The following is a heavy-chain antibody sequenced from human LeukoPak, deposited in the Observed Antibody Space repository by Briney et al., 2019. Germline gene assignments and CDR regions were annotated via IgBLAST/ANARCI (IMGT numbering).Heavy chain of an antibody. CDR1: GGSISSYY. D-gene: IGHD1-26*01. V-gene: IGHV4-59*08. Sequence: SETLSLTCTVSGGSISSYYWSWIRQPPGKGLEWIGYIYYSGSTNYNPSLKSRVTISIDTSKNQFSLELSSVTATDTAVYFCATNRAGTYDRPFDIWGQGTMVTVSS. CDR2: IYYSGST. J-gene: IGHJ3*02. CDR3: ATNRAGTYDRPFDI.